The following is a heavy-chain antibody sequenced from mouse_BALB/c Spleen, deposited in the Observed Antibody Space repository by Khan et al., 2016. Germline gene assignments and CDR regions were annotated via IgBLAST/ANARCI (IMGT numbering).Heavy chain of an antibody. Sequence: QVQLQQSGAELAKPGASVKMSCKASGYTFTSYWMHWVKQRPGQGLEWIGYINPSTGYTEYNQKFKNKATLTADKSSSTAYMQLSSLTSEDSAVYYCAYYGNYYWGQGTTLTVSS. J-gene: IGHJ2*01. D-gene: IGHD2-1*01. CDR2: INPSTGYT. CDR1: GYTFTSYW. CDR3: AYYGNYY. V-gene: IGHV1-7*01.